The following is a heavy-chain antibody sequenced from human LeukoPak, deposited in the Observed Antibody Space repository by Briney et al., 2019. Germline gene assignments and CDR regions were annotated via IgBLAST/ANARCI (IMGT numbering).Heavy chain of an antibody. CDR3: AREVVPAAGYYYYGMDV. V-gene: IGHV3-7*03. CDR2: IKQDGSEK. CDR1: GFIFSNYW. Sequence: PGGSLRLSCAASGFIFSNYWMSWVRQAPGKGLEWVANIKQDGSEKYYVDSVKGRFTISRDNSKNTLYLQMNSLRAEDTAVYYCAREVVPAAGYYYYGMDVWGQGTTVTVSS. J-gene: IGHJ6*02. D-gene: IGHD2-2*01.